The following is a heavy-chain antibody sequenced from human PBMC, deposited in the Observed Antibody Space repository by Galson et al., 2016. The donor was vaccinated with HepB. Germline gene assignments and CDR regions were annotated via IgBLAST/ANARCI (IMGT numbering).Heavy chain of an antibody. J-gene: IGHJ4*02. CDR2: ISAYNGET. V-gene: IGHV1-18*01. D-gene: IGHD2-21*02. Sequence: SVKVSCKASGYTFTNYGIGWVRQAPGQGLEWMGWISAYNGETDSAQKFQGRITMTTDASTGTAYMELRTLRSDDTAVYYCARWDGGCGGYCYIYDYWGQGTLVTVSS. CDR3: ARWDGGCGGYCYIYDY. CDR1: GYTFTNYG.